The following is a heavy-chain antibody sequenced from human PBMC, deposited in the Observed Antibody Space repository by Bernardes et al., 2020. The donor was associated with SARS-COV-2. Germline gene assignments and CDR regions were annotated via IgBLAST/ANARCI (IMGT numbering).Heavy chain of an antibody. V-gene: IGHV4-34*01. CDR3: TILQSDGGAYWRFDY. J-gene: IGHJ4*02. D-gene: IGHD1-26*01. CDR2: IYHSGST. Sequence: SETLSLTCAVYGGSLSGYYWTWVRQPPGKGLEWIGEIYHSGSTNYNPSLESRVTMLVDKSKNQFSLKLTSVTAADTAVYYCTILQSDGGAYWRFDYWGQGTLVTVSS. CDR1: GGSLSGYY.